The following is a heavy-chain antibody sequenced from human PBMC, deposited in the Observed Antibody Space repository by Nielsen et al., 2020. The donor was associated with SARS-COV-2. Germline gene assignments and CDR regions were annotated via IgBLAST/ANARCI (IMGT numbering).Heavy chain of an antibody. D-gene: IGHD6-13*01. J-gene: IGHJ4*02. CDR3: AREDVGRDGTSWLDY. CDR2: MSPNSGNT. CDR1: GYTFTSYD. V-gene: IGHV1-8*01. Sequence: ASVKVSCKASGYTFTSYDINWMRQATGQGLEWMGWMSPNSGNTGYAQKFQGRLTVTRNISISTVYMELSSLRSEDTAVYFCAREDVGRDGTSWLDYWGQGALVTVSS.